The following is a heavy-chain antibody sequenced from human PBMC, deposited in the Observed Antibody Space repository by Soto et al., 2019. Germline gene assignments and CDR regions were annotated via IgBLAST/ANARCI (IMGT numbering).Heavy chain of an antibody. J-gene: IGHJ4*02. V-gene: IGHV4-31*03. CDR2: IYYSGST. Sequence: QVQLQESGPGLVKPSQTLSLTCTVSGGSISSGGYYWSWIRQHPGKGLEWIGYIYYSGSTYYNPSLKSRVTISVDTSKNQFSLKLSSGTAADTAVYYCARRVRCSGGSCCLSSFDYWGQGTLVTVSS. CDR1: GGSISSGGYY. CDR3: ARRVRCSGGSCCLSSFDY. D-gene: IGHD2-15*01.